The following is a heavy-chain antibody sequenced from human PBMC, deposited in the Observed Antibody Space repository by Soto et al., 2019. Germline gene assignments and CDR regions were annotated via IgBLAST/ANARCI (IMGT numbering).Heavy chain of an antibody. CDR1: GGSFSGYY. CDR2: INHSGST. Sequence: SETLSLTCAVYGGSFSGYYWSWIRQPPGKGLEWIGEINHSGSTNYNPSLKSRVTISVDTSKNQFSLKLMSLSVADTTVYYCGRLEGLATLADYFAYWGQGPLVTGSS. J-gene: IGHJ4*02. CDR3: GRLEGLATLADYFAY. V-gene: IGHV4-34*01. D-gene: IGHD3-9*01.